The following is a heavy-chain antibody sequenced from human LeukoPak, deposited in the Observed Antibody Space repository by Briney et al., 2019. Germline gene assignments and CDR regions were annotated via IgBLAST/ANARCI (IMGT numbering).Heavy chain of an antibody. CDR2: IYYSGST. J-gene: IGHJ6*02. CDR3: ARGITTIPYYYYGMDV. V-gene: IGHV4-59*01. Sequence: PSETLSLTCTVSGGSISSYYWSWIRQPPGKGLEWLGYIYYSGSTNYNPSLKSRVTISVDTSKNQFSLKLSSVTAADTAVYYCARGITTIPYYYYGMDVWGQGTTVTVSS. CDR1: GGSISSYY. D-gene: IGHD3-22*01.